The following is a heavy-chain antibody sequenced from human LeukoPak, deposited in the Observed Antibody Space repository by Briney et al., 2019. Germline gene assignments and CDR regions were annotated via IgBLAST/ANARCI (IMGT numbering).Heavy chain of an antibody. CDR2: ISAYNGNT. V-gene: IGHV1-18*04. Sequence: ASVKVSCKASGYTFTSYYMHWVRQAPGQGLEWMGWISAYNGNTNYAQKLQGRVTMTTDTSTSTAYMELRSLRSDDTAVYYCARTCSGGSCSDYWGQGTLVTVSS. D-gene: IGHD2-15*01. J-gene: IGHJ4*02. CDR1: GYTFTSYY. CDR3: ARTCSGGSCSDY.